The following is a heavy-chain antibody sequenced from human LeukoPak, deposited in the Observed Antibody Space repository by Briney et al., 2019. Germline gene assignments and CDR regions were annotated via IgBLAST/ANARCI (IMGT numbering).Heavy chain of an antibody. D-gene: IGHD3-9*01. CDR3: ARAREGLRYFDWLKSSDAFDI. CDR1: GGSISTYY. CDR2: IDYSAST. Sequence: PSETLSLTCTVSGGSISTYYWSWIRQPPGKGLEWIAYIDYSASTNYNPSLKSRVTISVDTSKNQFSLKLSSVTAADTAVYYCARAREGLRYFDWLKSSDAFDIWGQGTMVTVSS. V-gene: IGHV4-59*08. J-gene: IGHJ3*02.